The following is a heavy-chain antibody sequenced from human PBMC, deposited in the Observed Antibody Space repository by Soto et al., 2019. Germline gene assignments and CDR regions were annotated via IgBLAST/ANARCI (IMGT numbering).Heavy chain of an antibody. CDR2: LYYTGTT. CDR3: ARVVGRITSFGVVIMSTDYGMDV. J-gene: IGHJ6*02. D-gene: IGHD3-3*01. CDR1: GGSIGSSSYY. V-gene: IGHV4-39*01. Sequence: PSETLSLTCSVSGGSIGSSSYYFGWIRQPPGKGLEWIGSLYYTGTTYYNSSLKSRVTISADKSQNQFSLRLSSVTAADTAVYYCARVVGRITSFGVVIMSTDYGMDVWGQGTTVTVSS.